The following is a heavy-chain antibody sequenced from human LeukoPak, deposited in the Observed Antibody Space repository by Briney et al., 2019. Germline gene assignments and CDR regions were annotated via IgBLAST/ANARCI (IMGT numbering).Heavy chain of an antibody. CDR1: GFTFSSYT. Sequence: GGSLRLSCAASGFTFSSYTMNWVRQAPGKRLEWVSSISSSSSSVYYADSVKGRFTISRDNAKNSLYLQMNSLRAEDTAVYYCARDLGYCSGGSCYWGQGTLVTVSS. D-gene: IGHD2-15*01. V-gene: IGHV3-21*06. J-gene: IGHJ4*02. CDR3: ARDLGYCSGGSCY. CDR2: ISSSSSSV.